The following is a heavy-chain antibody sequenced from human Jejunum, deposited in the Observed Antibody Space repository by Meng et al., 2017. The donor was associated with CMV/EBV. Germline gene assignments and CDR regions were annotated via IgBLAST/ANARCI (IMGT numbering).Heavy chain of an antibody. CDR3: ARAQSCSGNKCYSDY. CDR2: INTNTGNP. D-gene: IGHD2-15*01. J-gene: IGHJ4*02. CDR1: GDSFTNYA. V-gene: IGHV7-4-1*02. Sequence: SGDSFTNYAMNWVRQAPGQGLEWMGWINTNTGNPTYAQAFTGRFVFSLDTSVNTAYLQITSLKAEDTAVYYCARAQSCSGNKCYSDYWGQGTLVTVSS.